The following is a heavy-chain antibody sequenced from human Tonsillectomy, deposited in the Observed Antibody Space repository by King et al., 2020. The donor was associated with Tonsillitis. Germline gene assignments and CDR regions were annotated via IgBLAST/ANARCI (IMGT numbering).Heavy chain of an antibody. J-gene: IGHJ6*03. Sequence: QLVQSGAEVKKPGASVKVSCKASGYTFASHDLNWVRQATGQGLEWMGWMNPNSGDTGYVQKFQGRVTMTRNTSTSTAYMELSSLRSEDTAVYYCARGHCSSSSCHPHYYYMDVWGKGTTVTVSS. CDR3: ARGHCSSSSCHPHYYYMDV. V-gene: IGHV1-8*01. CDR1: GYTFASHD. D-gene: IGHD2-2*01. CDR2: MNPNSGDT.